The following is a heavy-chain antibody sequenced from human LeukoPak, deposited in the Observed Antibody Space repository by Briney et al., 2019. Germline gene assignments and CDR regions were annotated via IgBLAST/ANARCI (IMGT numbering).Heavy chain of an antibody. D-gene: IGHD2-15*01. V-gene: IGHV4-30-2*01. CDR2: INHSGST. CDR3: ARVGEYCSGGSCYSPEVYYYMDV. Sequence: SQTLSLTCTVSGGSISSGGYYWNYIRQPPGKGLEWIGEINHSGSTNYNPSLKSRVTISVDTSKNQFSLKLSSVTAADTAVYYCARVGEYCSGGSCYSPEVYYYMDVWGKGTTVTVSS. J-gene: IGHJ6*03. CDR1: GGSISSGGYY.